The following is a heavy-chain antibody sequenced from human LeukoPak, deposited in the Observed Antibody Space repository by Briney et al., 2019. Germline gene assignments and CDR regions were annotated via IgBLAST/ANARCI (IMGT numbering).Heavy chain of an antibody. CDR3: ARDQTPQLLRWVYYYGMDV. CDR2: INSDGSST. CDR1: GFTFSSYW. D-gene: IGHD2-15*01. J-gene: IGHJ6*02. Sequence: GGSLRLSCAASGFTFSSYWMHWVRQAPGKGLVWVSRINSDGSSTSYADSVKGRFTISRDNAKNTLYLQMNSLRAEDTAVYYCARDQTPQLLRWVYYYGMDVWGQGTTVTVSS. V-gene: IGHV3-74*01.